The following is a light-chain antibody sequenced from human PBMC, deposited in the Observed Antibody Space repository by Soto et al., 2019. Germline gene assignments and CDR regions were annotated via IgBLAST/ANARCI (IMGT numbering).Light chain of an antibody. V-gene: IGKV3D-20*02. CDR3: QQRSSWPPIT. Sequence: EIVLTQSPGILSLSPGERASLSCGASQSISSSFLAWYQQKPGQAPRLLIYGASSRATGIPDRFSGTGSETDFNLTISSLEPEDFAVYYCQQRSSWPPITFGGGTKVDIK. J-gene: IGKJ4*01. CDR2: GAS. CDR1: QSISSSF.